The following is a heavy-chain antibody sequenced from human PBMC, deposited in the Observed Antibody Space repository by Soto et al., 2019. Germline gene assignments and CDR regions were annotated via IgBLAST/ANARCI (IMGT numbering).Heavy chain of an antibody. CDR2: ISNNGGST. V-gene: IGHV3-23*01. CDR1: GFPFSSYS. CDR3: AKDESAGYYYFDY. Sequence: PGGSLILSCAAAGFPFSSYSRSWVRQAPGKGLEWVSVISNNGGSTYYADSVKGRFTISRDNSKNTLYLQMNSLRAEDTAVYYCAKDESAGYYYFDYWGQGTLVTVSS. J-gene: IGHJ4*02. D-gene: IGHD3-9*01.